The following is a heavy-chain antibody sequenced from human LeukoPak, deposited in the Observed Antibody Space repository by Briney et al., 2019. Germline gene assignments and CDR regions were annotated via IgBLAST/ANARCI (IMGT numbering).Heavy chain of an antibody. J-gene: IGHJ5*02. Sequence: TSETLSLTCTVSGSSISSYYWSWIRQPPGKGLEWIGYIYYSGSTDYNPSLKSRVTISVATSKNQFSLKLRSMTAADTAVYYCARGGSSWSRSWFDPWGQGTLVTVSS. CDR2: IYYSGST. CDR1: GSSISSYY. D-gene: IGHD6-13*01. CDR3: ARGGSSWSRSWFDP. V-gene: IGHV4-59*01.